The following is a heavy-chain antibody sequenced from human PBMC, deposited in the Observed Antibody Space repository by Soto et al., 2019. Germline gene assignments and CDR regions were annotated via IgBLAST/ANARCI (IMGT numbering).Heavy chain of an antibody. CDR1: GGSISSGGYS. CDR2: IYHSGST. Sequence: SETLSLTCAVSGGSISSGGYSWNWIRQPPGKGLEWIGYIYHSGSTLYNPSLKSRVTISVDKSKNQFSLKLASVTAADTAVYYCARDHLEGNWFDPWAQGTLVTVSS. J-gene: IGHJ5*02. V-gene: IGHV4-30-2*01. CDR3: ARDHLEGNWFDP.